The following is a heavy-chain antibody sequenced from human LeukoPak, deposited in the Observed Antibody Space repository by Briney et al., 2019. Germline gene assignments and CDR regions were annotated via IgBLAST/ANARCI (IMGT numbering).Heavy chain of an antibody. CDR2: INDSGTT. D-gene: IGHD4-17*01. CDR3: ARIYGDYIVY. Sequence: SETLSLTCAVYGGSFRGYRWGWIRQSPGKGLEWIGEINDSGTTNYNPSLKSRVTISEDTSKNQFSLKVNSVTAADMAVYYCARIYGDYIVYWGQGTRVTVSP. J-gene: IGHJ4*02. V-gene: IGHV4-34*01. CDR1: GGSFRGYR.